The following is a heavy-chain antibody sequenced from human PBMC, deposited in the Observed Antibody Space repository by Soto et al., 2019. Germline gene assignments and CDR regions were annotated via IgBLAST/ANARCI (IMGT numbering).Heavy chain of an antibody. CDR2: IIPIFGTA. CDR3: ARHIEQQLVRRRFSRFDP. D-gene: IGHD6-13*01. Sequence: QVQLVQSGAEVKKPGSSVKVSCKASGGTFSSYAISWVRQAPGQGLEWMGGIIPIFGTANYVQKFQGRVTITADKSTSTAYMELSSLRSEDTAVYYCARHIEQQLVRRRFSRFDPWGQGTLVTVSS. CDR1: GGTFSSYA. V-gene: IGHV1-69*06. J-gene: IGHJ5*02.